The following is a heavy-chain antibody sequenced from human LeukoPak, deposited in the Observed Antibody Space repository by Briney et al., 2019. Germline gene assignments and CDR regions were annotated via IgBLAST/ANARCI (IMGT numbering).Heavy chain of an antibody. Sequence: SETLSLTCAVYGGSFSGYYWSWIRQPPGKGLEWIGEINHSGSTNYNPSLKSRVTISVDTSKNQFSLKLSSVTAADTAVYYCARVNDYSNYAYYYYYYMDVWGKGTTVTVSS. CDR1: GGSFSGYY. D-gene: IGHD4-11*01. CDR3: ARVNDYSNYAYYYYYYMDV. V-gene: IGHV4-34*01. J-gene: IGHJ6*03. CDR2: INHSGST.